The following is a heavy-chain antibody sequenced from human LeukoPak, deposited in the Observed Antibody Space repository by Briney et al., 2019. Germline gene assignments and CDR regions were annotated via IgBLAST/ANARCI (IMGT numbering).Heavy chain of an antibody. D-gene: IGHD4-17*01. Sequence: ASVKVSCKASGGTFSSYAISWVRQAPGQGLEWMGGIIPIFGTANYAQKFQGRVTITADKSTSTAYMELSNLRSEDTAVYYCARDGDYNPLDYWGQGTLVTVSS. CDR2: IIPIFGTA. V-gene: IGHV1-69*06. J-gene: IGHJ4*02. CDR3: ARDGDYNPLDY. CDR1: GGTFSSYA.